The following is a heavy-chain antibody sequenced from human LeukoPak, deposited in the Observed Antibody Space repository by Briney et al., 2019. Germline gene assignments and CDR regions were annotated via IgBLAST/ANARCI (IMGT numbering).Heavy chain of an antibody. J-gene: IGHJ4*02. Sequence: GESLKISCTGSGYSFTNYWIGWVRQLPGKGLEWMGIIYPGDSDTRYSPSFQGQVTVSADKSISTAYLQWSSLKASDTAMYHCVRLDTSGHYYFDYWGQGTLVTVSS. CDR3: VRLDTSGHYYFDY. CDR2: IYPGDSDT. D-gene: IGHD3-22*01. CDR1: GYSFTNYW. V-gene: IGHV5-51*01.